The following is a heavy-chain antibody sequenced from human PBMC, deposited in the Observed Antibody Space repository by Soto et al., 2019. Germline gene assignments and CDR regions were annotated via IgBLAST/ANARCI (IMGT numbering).Heavy chain of an antibody. CDR3: AGGPGVARKY. V-gene: IGHV4-30-2*01. CDR2: IYHSGST. Sequence: SETLSLTCTVSGGSVSSGGYSWSWVRQPPGKGLEWIGYIYHSGSTYYNPSLKSRVTISVDRSKNQFSLKLSSVTAADTAVYYCAGGPGVARKYWGQGTQVTVSS. CDR1: GGSVSSGGYS. J-gene: IGHJ4*02. D-gene: IGHD5-12*01.